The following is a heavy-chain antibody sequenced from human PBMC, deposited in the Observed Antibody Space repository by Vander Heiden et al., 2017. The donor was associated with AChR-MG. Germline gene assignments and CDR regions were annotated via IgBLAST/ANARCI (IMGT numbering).Heavy chain of an antibody. CDR2: ISSSSSTI. D-gene: IGHD6-19*01. J-gene: IGHJ4*02. Sequence: EVQLVEFGGGLVQPGGSLRLLCASSGFTFRSYSMNWVREAQGKGLEWVSYISSSSSTIYYADSVKGRFTISRDNAKNSLYLQMNSLRDEDTAVYYCARPTVAGTGDDYWGQGTLVTVSS. V-gene: IGHV3-48*02. CDR3: ARPTVAGTGDDY. CDR1: GFTFRSYS.